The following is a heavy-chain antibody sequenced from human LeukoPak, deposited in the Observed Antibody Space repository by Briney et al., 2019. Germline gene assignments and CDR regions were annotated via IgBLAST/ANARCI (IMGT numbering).Heavy chain of an antibody. CDR2: IYYSGST. CDR1: GGSISSYY. Sequence: PSETLSLTCTVSGGSISSYYWSWIRQPPGKGLEWIGYIYYSGSTNYNPSLKSRVTISVDTSKNQFSLKLSSVTAADTAVYYCAREAGSSSSFGYWGQGTLVTVSS. D-gene: IGHD6-13*01. V-gene: IGHV4-59*01. J-gene: IGHJ4*02. CDR3: AREAGSSSSFGY.